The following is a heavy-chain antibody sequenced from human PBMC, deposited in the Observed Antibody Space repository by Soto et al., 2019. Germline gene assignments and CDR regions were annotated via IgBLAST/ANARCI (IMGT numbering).Heavy chain of an antibody. CDR1: GGTFSSYA. Sequence: QVQLVQSGAEVKKPGSSVKVSCKASGGTFSSYAISWVRQAPGQGLEWMGGIIPIFGTANYAQKFQGRVTSTGDESQSQAHMELSSLRSEGPAVYYCAREGGVYDYSPFAYWGQGTLVTVSS. V-gene: IGHV1-69*12. CDR2: IIPIFGTA. CDR3: AREGGVYDYSPFAY. J-gene: IGHJ4*02. D-gene: IGHD4-4*01.